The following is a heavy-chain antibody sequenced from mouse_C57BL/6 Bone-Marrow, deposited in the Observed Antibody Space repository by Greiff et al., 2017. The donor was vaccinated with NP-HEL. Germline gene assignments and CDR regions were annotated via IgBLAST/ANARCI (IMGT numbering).Heavy chain of an antibody. CDR3: ARKCSPHYYAMDY. CDR1: GFTFSDYG. D-gene: IGHD1-1*01. CDR2: ISRGSSTI. Sequence: EVKLVESGGGLVKPGGSLKLSCAASGFTFSDYGMHWVRQAPEKGLEWVAYISRGSSTIYYADKVKGRFTISRDNAKNTLFLQMTSLRSEDTAMYYGARKCSPHYYAMDYWGQGTSVTVSS. J-gene: IGHJ4*01. V-gene: IGHV5-17*01.